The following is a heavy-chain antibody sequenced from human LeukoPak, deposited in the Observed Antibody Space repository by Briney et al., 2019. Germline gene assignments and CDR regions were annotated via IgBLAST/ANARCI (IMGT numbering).Heavy chain of an antibody. J-gene: IGHJ6*02. CDR3: AKGAPPLGMDV. CDR2: ISWNSGSI. Sequence: GGSLRLSCAASGFTFDDYAMHWVRQAPGKGLEWVSGISWNSGSIGYADSVKGRFAISGDNAKNSLYLQMNSLRAEDTALYYCAKGAPPLGMDVWGQGTTVTVSS. CDR1: GFTFDDYA. V-gene: IGHV3-9*01.